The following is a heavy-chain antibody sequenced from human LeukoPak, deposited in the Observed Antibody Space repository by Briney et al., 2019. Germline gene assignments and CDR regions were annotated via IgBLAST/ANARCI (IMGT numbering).Heavy chain of an antibody. D-gene: IGHD1-7*01. Sequence: SETLSLTCIVSGGSISSTSYYWGWIRQPPGKGLEWIGYIYHSGSTYYNPSLKSRVTISVDRSKNQFSLKLSSVTAADTAVYYCARETTSHYYMDVWGKGTTVTVSS. CDR1: GGSISSTSYY. J-gene: IGHJ6*03. CDR2: IYHSGST. V-gene: IGHV4-39*07. CDR3: ARETTSHYYMDV.